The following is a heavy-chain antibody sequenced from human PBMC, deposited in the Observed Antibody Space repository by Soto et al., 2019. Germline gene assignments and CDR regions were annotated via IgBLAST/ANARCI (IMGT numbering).Heavy chain of an antibody. CDR3: ARGWRGGSGYYDN. CDR1: GGSIISYY. J-gene: IGHJ4*02. V-gene: IGHV4-59*01. D-gene: IGHD3-22*01. Sequence: QVQLQESGPGLVKPSETLSLTSTVSGGSIISYYWSWIRQPPGKGLEWIGYIYYSGSTNYNPSLKSRVTISIDPSKNQFSLKMSSVTAADTAVYYCARGWRGGSGYYDNWGQGTLVTVSS. CDR2: IYYSGST.